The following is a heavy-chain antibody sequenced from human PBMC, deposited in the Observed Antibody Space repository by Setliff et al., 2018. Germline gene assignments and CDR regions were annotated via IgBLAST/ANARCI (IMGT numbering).Heavy chain of an antibody. CDR1: GASISNYY. V-gene: IGHV4-4*08. D-gene: IGHD2-2*01. CDR2: IYSSGST. J-gene: IGHJ6*03. Sequence: SETLSLTCSVSGASISNYYWSWIRQPPGKGLEWIGYIYSSGSTNYNPSLTIRVAISRDTTTNQLPLELRSVTAADTAVYYCAREPTRTGGFYYLDVWGEGTTVTVSS. CDR3: AREPTRTGGFYYLDV.